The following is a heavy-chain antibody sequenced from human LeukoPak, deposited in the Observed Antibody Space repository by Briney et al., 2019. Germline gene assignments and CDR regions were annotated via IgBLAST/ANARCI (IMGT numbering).Heavy chain of an antibody. CDR3: ARFYDTSAYYRSIWFDP. CDR2: INPKSGGT. J-gene: IGHJ5*02. V-gene: IGHV1-2*02. CDR1: GYTFTGYY. Sequence: GASVKVSCKTSGYTFTGYYMHWVRQAPGQGLEWMGWINPKSGGTNYAQKFQGRVTMTRDTPISTAYMELSRLTYDDTAVYYCARFYDTSAYYRSIWFDPWGQGTLVTVSS. D-gene: IGHD3-22*01.